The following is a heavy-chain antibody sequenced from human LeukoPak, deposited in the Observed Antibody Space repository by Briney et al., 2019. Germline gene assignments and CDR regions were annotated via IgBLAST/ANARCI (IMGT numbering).Heavy chain of an antibody. CDR1: GGSISSYY. Sequence: SETLSLTCTVSGGSISSYYWSWIRQPPGKGLEWIGYFYYSGSTYYNPSLKSRVTVSVDTSKNQFSLKLSSVTAADTAVYYCAIESWFFDYWGQGTLVTVSS. V-gene: IGHV4-59*04. D-gene: IGHD6-13*01. CDR3: AIESWFFDY. J-gene: IGHJ4*02. CDR2: FYYSGST.